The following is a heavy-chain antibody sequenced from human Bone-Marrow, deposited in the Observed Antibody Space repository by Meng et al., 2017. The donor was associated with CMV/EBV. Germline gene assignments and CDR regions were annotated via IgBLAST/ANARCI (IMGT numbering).Heavy chain of an antibody. CDR1: GYTFTGYY. CDR3: ATVKGRLKWDQHYGMDV. Sequence: ASVKVSCKASGYTFTGYYMHWVRQAPGKGLEWMGGFDPEDGETIYAQKFQGRVTMTEDTSTDTAYMELSSLRSEDTAVYYCATVKGRLKWDQHYGMDVWGQGTTVTVSS. V-gene: IGHV1-24*01. J-gene: IGHJ6*02. CDR2: FDPEDGET. D-gene: IGHD1-26*01.